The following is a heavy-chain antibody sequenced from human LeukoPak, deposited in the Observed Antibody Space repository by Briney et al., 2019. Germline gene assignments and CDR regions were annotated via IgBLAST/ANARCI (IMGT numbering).Heavy chain of an antibody. D-gene: IGHD4-11*01. Sequence: SETLSLTCAVYGGSFTIYSWTWIRQPPGKSLEWVGEISPSGNTQYNPSLKSRVTISLDASKSQFYLKLNSVTAADTAVYYCARRVRSADYRLNYWGQGTLVTVSS. J-gene: IGHJ4*02. CDR2: ISPSGNT. V-gene: IGHV4-34*01. CDR3: ARRVRSADYRLNY. CDR1: GGSFTIYS.